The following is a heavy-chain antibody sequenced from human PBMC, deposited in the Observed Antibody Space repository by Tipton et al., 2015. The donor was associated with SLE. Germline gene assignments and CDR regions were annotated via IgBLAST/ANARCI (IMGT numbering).Heavy chain of an antibody. CDR2: IYNSENT. D-gene: IGHD3-22*01. Sequence: LSLPFPFSFFSISSGEYYWSWIRQPPGKGLEWIGYIYNSENTYNNPSLKSRLTISVDTSRNQFSLKLSSVTAADTAVYYCARDPSDTSGFYTYSFDLWGQGTPVTVSS. J-gene: IGHJ4*02. V-gene: IGHV4-30-4*01. CDR1: FFSISSGEYY. CDR3: ARDPSDTSGFYTYSFDL.